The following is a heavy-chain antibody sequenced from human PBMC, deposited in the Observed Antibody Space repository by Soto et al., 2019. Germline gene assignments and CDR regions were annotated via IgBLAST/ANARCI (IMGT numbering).Heavy chain of an antibody. J-gene: IGHJ4*02. V-gene: IGHV1-69*01. CDR1: GFTFSNYP. CDR2: IKPSLGTT. D-gene: IGHD4-4*01. Sequence: QVQLVQSGAEVKNPGSSVKVSCKASGFTFSNYPMGWVRQAPGQGLEWMGGIKPSLGTTNYAQKFQGRVTITADETTSTVYLELSGLRYDDTAVYYWARGSGGCRSIIGYSGDFWGQGTLVTVSS. CDR3: ARGSGGCRSIIGYSGDF.